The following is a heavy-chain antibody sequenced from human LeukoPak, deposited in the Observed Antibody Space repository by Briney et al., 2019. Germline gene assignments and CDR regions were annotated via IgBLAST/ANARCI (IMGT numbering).Heavy chain of an antibody. Sequence: GGSLRLSCAASGFIFSNYGMNWVRQAPGKGLEYVSAVSKSGTTTYYADSVKGRFTISRDNSKNTVYLQMTSLRLEDTAVYFCLKKSTSSDDYWGRGSLVTVSS. CDR2: VSKSGTTT. CDR3: LKKSTSSDDY. J-gene: IGHJ4*02. D-gene: IGHD6-6*01. V-gene: IGHV3-64D*06. CDR1: GFIFSNYG.